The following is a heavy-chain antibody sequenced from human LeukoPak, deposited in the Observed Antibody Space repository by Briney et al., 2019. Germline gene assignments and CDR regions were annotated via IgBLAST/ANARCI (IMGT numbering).Heavy chain of an antibody. V-gene: IGHV4-39*01. CDR1: GGSISSSSYY. J-gene: IGHJ4*02. Sequence: TASETLSLTCTVSGGSISSSSYYWGWIRQPPGKGLEWIGSIYYSGSTYYNPSLKSRVTISVDTSKNQFSLKLSSVTAADTAVYYCASYVWGSYFGPKRFDYWGQGTLVTVSS. CDR2: IYYSGST. D-gene: IGHD3-16*01. CDR3: ASYVWGSYFGPKRFDY.